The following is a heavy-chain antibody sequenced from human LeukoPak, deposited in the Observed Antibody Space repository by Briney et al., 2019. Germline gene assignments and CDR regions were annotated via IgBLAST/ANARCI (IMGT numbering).Heavy chain of an antibody. V-gene: IGHV3-30*04. CDR2: ISYDGSNK. CDR1: GFTFSSYA. CDR3: ARGQAGPIDY. Sequence: GGSLRLSCAASGFTFSSYAMHWVRQAPGKGLEWVAVISYDGSNKYYADSVKGRFTISRDNSKNTLYLQMNSLRAEDTAVYYCARGQAGPIDYWGQGTLVTVSS. J-gene: IGHJ4*02.